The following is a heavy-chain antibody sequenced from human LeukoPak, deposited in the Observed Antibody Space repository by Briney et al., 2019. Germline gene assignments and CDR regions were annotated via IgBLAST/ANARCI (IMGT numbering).Heavy chain of an antibody. CDR3: ARGEDIVVVPAAISAYNWFDP. J-gene: IGHJ5*02. V-gene: IGHV3-21*01. CDR2: ISSSSSYI. Sequence: PGGSLRLSCAASGFTFSSHSMNWVRQAPGKGLEWVSSISSSSSYIYYADSVKGRFTISRDNAKNSLYLQMNSLRAEDTAVYYCARGEDIVVVPAAISAYNWFDPWGQGTLVTVSS. CDR1: GFTFSSHS. D-gene: IGHD2-2*02.